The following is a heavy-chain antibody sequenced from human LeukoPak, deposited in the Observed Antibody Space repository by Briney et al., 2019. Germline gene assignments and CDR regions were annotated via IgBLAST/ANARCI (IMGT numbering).Heavy chain of an antibody. CDR1: GFSVTTDSYC. Sequence: PSETLSLTCTVSGFSVTTDSYCWGWIRQPPGKGLEWIGYDYCGGNTNYDPSLKRRVTISVDTSKNQFSLKLSSVTAADTAVYYCARVGGTNYYYYGMDVWGQGTTVTVSS. D-gene: IGHD1-26*01. CDR3: ARVGGTNYYYYGMDV. CDR2: DYCGGNT. J-gene: IGHJ6*02. V-gene: IGHV4-61*01.